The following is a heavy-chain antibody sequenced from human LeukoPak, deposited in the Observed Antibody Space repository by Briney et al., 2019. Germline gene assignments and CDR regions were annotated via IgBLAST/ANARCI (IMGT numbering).Heavy chain of an antibody. CDR3: AQSGRSTFWY. Sequence: GGPLRLSCGASGFTFSDHWMSWVRQAPGRGLEWVASVKEYGSEKYYVDSVRGRFTISRDNVKNSLHLQMNSLRVEDTAVYYCAQSGRSTFWYWGQGALVRVSS. CDR2: VKEYGSEK. V-gene: IGHV3-7*01. D-gene: IGHD2/OR15-2a*01. J-gene: IGHJ4*02. CDR1: GFTFSDHW.